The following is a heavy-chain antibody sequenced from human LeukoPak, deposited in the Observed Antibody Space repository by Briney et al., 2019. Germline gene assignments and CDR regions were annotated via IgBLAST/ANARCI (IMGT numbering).Heavy chain of an antibody. Sequence: GGSLRLSCAASGFTVSSNYMSWVRQAPGKGLEWVSVIYSGGSTYYADSVKGRFTISRDNSKNTLYLQMNSLRAEDTAAYYCARLPSESYYYYMDVWGKGTTVTVSS. CDR1: GFTVSSNY. CDR2: IYSGGST. CDR3: ARLPSESYYYYMDV. J-gene: IGHJ6*03. V-gene: IGHV3-53*01.